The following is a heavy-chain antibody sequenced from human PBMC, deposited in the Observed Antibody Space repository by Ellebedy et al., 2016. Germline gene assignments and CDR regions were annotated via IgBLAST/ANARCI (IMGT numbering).Heavy chain of an antibody. V-gene: IGHV3-23*01. CDR3: AKGKVVGPPYYFDS. CDR2: IDGSGAYT. Sequence: GGSLRLSXAASAFTFSNSAMNWVRQAPGKGLEWVSTIDGSGAYTYYADSVKGRFTISRDNSKNTLYLQMSSLRPEDTAVYFCAKGKVVGPPYYFDSWGQGTLVTVSS. J-gene: IGHJ4*02. CDR1: AFTFSNSA. D-gene: IGHD3-22*01.